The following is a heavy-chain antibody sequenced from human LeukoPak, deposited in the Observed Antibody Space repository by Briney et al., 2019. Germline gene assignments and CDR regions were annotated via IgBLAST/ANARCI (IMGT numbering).Heavy chain of an antibody. CDR2: ISSSGSTI. V-gene: IGHV3-11*01. J-gene: IGHJ4*02. Sequence: SGGSLRLSCAASGFTFSECYMSWIRQAPGKGLEWVSYISSSGSTIYYADSVKGRFTISRDNAKNSLYLQMNSLRAEDTAVYYCAREGYSNPFDYWGQGTLVTVSS. CDR1: GFTFSECY. D-gene: IGHD6-13*01. CDR3: AREGYSNPFDY.